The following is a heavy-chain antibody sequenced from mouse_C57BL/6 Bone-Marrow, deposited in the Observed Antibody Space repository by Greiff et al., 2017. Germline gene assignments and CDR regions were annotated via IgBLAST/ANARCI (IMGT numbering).Heavy chain of an antibody. CDR3: ARDRGDYYGSTYWYFDV. CDR1: GFTFSSYG. CDR2: ISDGGSYT. D-gene: IGHD1-1*01. J-gene: IGHJ1*03. V-gene: IGHV5-4*01. Sequence: EVKLVESGGDLVKPGGSLKLSCAASGFTFSSYGMSWVRQTPDKRLEWVATISDGGSYTYYPDNVKGRFTISRDNAKNNLYLQMSHLKSEDTAMYYCARDRGDYYGSTYWYFDVWGTGTTVTVSS.